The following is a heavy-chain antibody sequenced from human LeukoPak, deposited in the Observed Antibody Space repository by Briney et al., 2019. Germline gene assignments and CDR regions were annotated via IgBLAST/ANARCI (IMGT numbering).Heavy chain of an antibody. D-gene: IGHD2-21*01. CDR1: GGSISSSSYY. Sequence: PSETLSLTCTVSGGSISSSSYYWVWLRPPPGQELEGIGSIYDSGSTYYNPSLKSRVTISVDTSKTKFSLKRSSVTAADTAVYYCARHRYSLGAFDIWGQGTMVTVSS. J-gene: IGHJ3*02. CDR3: ARHRYSLGAFDI. CDR2: IYDSGST. V-gene: IGHV4-39*01.